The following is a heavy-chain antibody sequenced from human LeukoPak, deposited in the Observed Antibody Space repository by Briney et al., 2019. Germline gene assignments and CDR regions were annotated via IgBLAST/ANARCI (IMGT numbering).Heavy chain of an antibody. D-gene: IGHD6-6*01. Sequence: GASVKVSCKASGYTFTSYGISWVRQAPGQGLEWMGWISAYNGNTKYAQKLQGRVTMTTDTSTSTAYMELRSLRSDDTAVYYCARDREAARLEYFQHWGQGTLVTVSS. CDR3: ARDREAARLEYFQH. CDR1: GYTFTSYG. CDR2: ISAYNGNT. J-gene: IGHJ1*01. V-gene: IGHV1-18*01.